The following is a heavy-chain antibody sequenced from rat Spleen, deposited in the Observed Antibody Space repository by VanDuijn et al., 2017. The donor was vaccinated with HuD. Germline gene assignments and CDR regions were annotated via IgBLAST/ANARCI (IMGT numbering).Heavy chain of an antibody. J-gene: IGHJ2*01. CDR2: ISIGGSNT. CDR1: GFTFRKYY. Sequence: EVQLVESGGGLVQPGESMKLSCAVSGFTFRKYYMAWVRQAPTKGLEWVASISIGGSNTDYRDSVKGRFTISRDNAKSTLYLQMDSLRSEDTATYYCARKYSGYNSYYFDYWGQGVMVTVSS. D-gene: IGHD1-9*01. CDR3: ARKYSGYNSYYFDY. V-gene: IGHV5-25*01.